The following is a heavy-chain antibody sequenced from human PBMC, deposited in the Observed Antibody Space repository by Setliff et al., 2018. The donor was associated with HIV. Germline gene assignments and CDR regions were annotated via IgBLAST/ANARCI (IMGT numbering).Heavy chain of an antibody. J-gene: IGHJ4*02. V-gene: IGHV4-4*07. CDR3: ARRMAAGTFDY. D-gene: IGHD6-13*01. CDR1: GGSINSYY. Sequence: PSETLSLTCTVSGGSINSYYWSWIRQPAGKGLEWIGRIYSSGSTNYNPSLMSRFTMSVDTSKNQISLKLSSVTAADTAMYYCARRMAAGTFDYWGQGTLVTVSS. CDR2: IYSSGST.